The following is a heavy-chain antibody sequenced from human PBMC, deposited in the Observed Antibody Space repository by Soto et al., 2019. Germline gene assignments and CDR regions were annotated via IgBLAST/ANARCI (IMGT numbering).Heavy chain of an antibody. Sequence: GGSLRLSCAASGFTFSSYGMHWVRQAPGKGLEWVAVISYDGSNKYYADSVKGRFTISRDNSKNTLYLQMNSLRAEDTAVYYCAKDYGQWLVRRDYYGMDVWGQGTTVTVSS. CDR3: AKDYGQWLVRRDYYGMDV. V-gene: IGHV3-30*18. CDR2: ISYDGSNK. J-gene: IGHJ6*02. D-gene: IGHD6-19*01. CDR1: GFTFSSYG.